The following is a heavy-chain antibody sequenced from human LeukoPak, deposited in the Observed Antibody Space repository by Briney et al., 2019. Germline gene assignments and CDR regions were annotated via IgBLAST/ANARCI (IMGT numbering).Heavy chain of an antibody. J-gene: IGHJ3*02. CDR3: ARGYSYADAFDI. V-gene: IGHV1-8*02. CDR1: GYTFTSYY. CDR2: MNTNSGNT. D-gene: IGHD2-21*01. Sequence: ASVKVSCKASGYTFTSYYMHWVRQATGQGLEWMGRMNTNSGNTGYAQKFQRRVTMPRNTSISTAYMELSSLRSEDTAVYYCARGYSYADAFDIWGQGTMVTVSS.